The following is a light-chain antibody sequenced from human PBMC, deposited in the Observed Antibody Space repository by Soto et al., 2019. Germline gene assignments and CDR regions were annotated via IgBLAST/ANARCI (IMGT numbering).Light chain of an antibody. CDR3: GTWESSLDAGV. CDR2: DNN. CDR1: HSNIGKNF. J-gene: IGLJ3*02. Sequence: QSVLTQPPSVSAAPGQKVTISCSGSHSNIGKNFVSWYQHLPGTAPKLLIYDNNKRPSGIPARLSGSKSGTSATLDITGLQTGDEADYYCGTWESSLDAGVFGGGTKLTV. V-gene: IGLV1-51*01.